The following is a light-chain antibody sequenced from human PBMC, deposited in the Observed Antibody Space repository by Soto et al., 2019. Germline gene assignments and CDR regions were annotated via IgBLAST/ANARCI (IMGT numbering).Light chain of an antibody. CDR2: GAS. CDR3: QHYNNWPPYT. Sequence: EIVLTQSPGTLSLSPGERATLACGASQSVSSSYLAWYQQKPGQAPRLLIYGASSRATGIPDRFSGSGSGTDFTLTISSLQSEDFGVYYCQHYNNWPPYTFGQGTKVDIK. CDR1: QSVSSSY. J-gene: IGKJ2*01. V-gene: IGKV3-20*01.